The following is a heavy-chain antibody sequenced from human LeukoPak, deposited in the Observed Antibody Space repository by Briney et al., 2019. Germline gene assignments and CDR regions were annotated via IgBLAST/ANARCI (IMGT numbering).Heavy chain of an antibody. D-gene: IGHD1-26*01. J-gene: IGHJ5*02. CDR2: IRYDGTNE. CDR3: ARDRALWWELPYNWFDP. Sequence: TGGSLRLSCAASGFTFNRYGMHWVRQAPGKGLEWVSFIRYDGTNEYYAESVKGRFTISRDNSKDTLFLQMNSLGAEDTAMYYCARDRALWWELPYNWFDPWGQGTLVTVSS. CDR1: GFTFNRYG. V-gene: IGHV3-30*02.